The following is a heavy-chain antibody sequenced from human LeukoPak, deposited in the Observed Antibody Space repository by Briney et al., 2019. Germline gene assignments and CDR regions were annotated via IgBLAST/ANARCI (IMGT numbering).Heavy chain of an antibody. D-gene: IGHD6-13*01. Sequence: PSETLSLTCTVSGDSISSYFWSWIRQPPGKGLEWIAYIFYSGTTNYNPSLKSRVGISVDTSKNQFSLRLTSVTAADTAVYYCASFSATSGTEHWGQGTLVTVSS. J-gene: IGHJ4*02. CDR1: GDSISSYF. CDR3: ASFSATSGTEH. V-gene: IGHV4-59*01. CDR2: IFYSGTT.